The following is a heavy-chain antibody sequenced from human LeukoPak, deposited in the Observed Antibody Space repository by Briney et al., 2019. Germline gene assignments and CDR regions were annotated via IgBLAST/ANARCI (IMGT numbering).Heavy chain of an antibody. Sequence: SVEVSCKAFGGTFISYAISWVRQAPGQGLEWMGGIIPIFGTANYAQKFQGRVTITADKSTSTAYMELSSLRSEDTAVYYCARGGSYYDSSGYYYRFDYWGQGTLVTVSS. D-gene: IGHD3-22*01. J-gene: IGHJ4*02. V-gene: IGHV1-69*06. CDR3: ARGGSYYDSSGYYYRFDY. CDR1: GGTFISYA. CDR2: IIPIFGTA.